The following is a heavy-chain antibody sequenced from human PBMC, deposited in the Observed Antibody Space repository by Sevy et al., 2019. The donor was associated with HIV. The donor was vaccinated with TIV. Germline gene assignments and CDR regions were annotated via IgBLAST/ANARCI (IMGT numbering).Heavy chain of an antibody. CDR3: AKGQGYDYIWGNERSEYYFDY. Sequence: GGSLRLSCAASRFTFSTYDIHWVRQAPGKGLEWVAVISHDGSYQYYTDSVKGRFPISRDDSKNKAYLQMNSLRADDSGLYYCAKGQGYDYIWGNERSEYYFDYWGQGTLVTVSS. CDR1: RFTFSTYD. CDR2: ISHDGSYQ. J-gene: IGHJ4*02. D-gene: IGHD3-16*01. V-gene: IGHV3-30*18.